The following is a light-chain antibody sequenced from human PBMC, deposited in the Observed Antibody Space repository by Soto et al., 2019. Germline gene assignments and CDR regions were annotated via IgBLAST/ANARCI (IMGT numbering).Light chain of an antibody. CDR2: GAS. V-gene: IGKV3-15*01. CDR3: QQYNNWPIT. J-gene: IGKJ5*01. CDR1: QSVSSN. Sequence: IVLTHSPATLSLSPGEIATLSCRASQSVSSNLAWYQQKPGQAPRLLIYGASTRATGIPARFSGSGSGTEFTLTICSLQSEDFAVYYCQQYNNWPITFGQGTRLEIK.